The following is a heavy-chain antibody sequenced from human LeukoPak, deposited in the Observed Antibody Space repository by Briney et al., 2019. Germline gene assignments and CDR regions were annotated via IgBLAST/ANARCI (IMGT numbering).Heavy chain of an antibody. V-gene: IGHV4-61*01. CDR3: ARSDSSGSHFDY. CDR2: IYYSGST. J-gene: IGHJ4*02. CDR1: GYSISSGYY. D-gene: IGHD3-22*01. Sequence: PSETLSLTCAVSGYSISSGYYWGWIRQPPGKGLEWIGYIYYSGSTNYNPSLKSRVTISVDTSKNQFSLKLSSVTAADTAVYYCARSDSSGSHFDYWGQGTLVTVSS.